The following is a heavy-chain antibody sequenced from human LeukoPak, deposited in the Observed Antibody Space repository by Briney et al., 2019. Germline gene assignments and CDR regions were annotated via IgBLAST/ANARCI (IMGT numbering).Heavy chain of an antibody. D-gene: IGHD1-14*01. J-gene: IGHJ3*02. CDR2: IYYSGST. Sequence: SETLSLTCTVSGGSISSGDYYWSWIRQPPGKGLEWIGYIYYSGSTYYNPSLRSRVTISVDTSKNQFSLKLSSVTAADTAVYYCARSVYGGAFDIWGQGTMVTVSS. CDR3: ARSVYGGAFDI. V-gene: IGHV4-30-4*02. CDR1: GGSISSGDYY.